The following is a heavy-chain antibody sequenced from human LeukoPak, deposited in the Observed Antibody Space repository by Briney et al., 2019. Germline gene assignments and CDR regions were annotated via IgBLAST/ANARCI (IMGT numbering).Heavy chain of an antibody. CDR2: IIPILGIA. J-gene: IGHJ4*02. V-gene: IGHV1-69*04. CDR3: ARAVSSGPFGNFDY. Sequence: ASVKVSCKASGGTFSSYAISWVRQAPGQGLEWMGRIIPILGIANYAQKFQGRVTITADKSTSTAYMELSSLRSEDTAVYYCARAVSSGPFGNFDYWGQGTLVTVSS. D-gene: IGHD6-19*01. CDR1: GGTFSSYA.